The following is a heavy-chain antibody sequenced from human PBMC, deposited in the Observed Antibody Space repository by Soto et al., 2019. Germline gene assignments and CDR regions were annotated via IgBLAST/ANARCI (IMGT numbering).Heavy chain of an antibody. V-gene: IGHV4-30-4*01. CDR1: GGSINSDDSY. D-gene: IGHD5-12*01. CDR3: ARDRQSEIVAMLASNGMDV. J-gene: IGHJ6*02. CDR2: IYDSETT. Sequence: QVQLQESGPGLVKPSQTLSLTCTVSGGSINSDDSYLSWLRQPPGRGLEWIGYIYDSETTYYNPSLKSRVTISVATSKNQFSLKLNSVTAADTAVYYCARDRQSEIVAMLASNGMDVWGQGTTVIVSS.